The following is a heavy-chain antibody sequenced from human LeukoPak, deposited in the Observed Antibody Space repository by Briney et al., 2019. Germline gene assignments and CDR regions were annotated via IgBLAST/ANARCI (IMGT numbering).Heavy chain of an antibody. J-gene: IGHJ3*02. CDR1: GFTFSSYA. CDR2: ISSSGGSK. D-gene: IGHD5-18*01. V-gene: IGHV3-23*01. Sequence: GGSLRLSCAASGFTFSSYAMSWVRQAPGKGLEWVSAISSSGGSKYYADSVTGRFTITRDNSKNTLYLQMNSLSAEDKAVYYCAKARSQLWLLFAFDIWGQGTMVTVSS. CDR3: AKARSQLWLLFAFDI.